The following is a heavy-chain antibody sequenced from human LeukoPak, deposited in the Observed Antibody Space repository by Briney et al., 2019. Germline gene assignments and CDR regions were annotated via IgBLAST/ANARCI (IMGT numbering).Heavy chain of an antibody. CDR3: ARGYHRRIQLWFDY. CDR1: GFTFSSYR. V-gene: IGHV3-21*01. D-gene: IGHD5-18*01. CDR2: ISSSGSYI. Sequence: TSGGSLRLSCAASGFTFSSYRMNWVRQAPGKGLEWVSSISSSGSYIYYADSVKGRFTISRDNAKNSLYLQMNSLRAEDTAVYYCARGYHRRIQLWFDYWGQGTLVTVSS. J-gene: IGHJ4*02.